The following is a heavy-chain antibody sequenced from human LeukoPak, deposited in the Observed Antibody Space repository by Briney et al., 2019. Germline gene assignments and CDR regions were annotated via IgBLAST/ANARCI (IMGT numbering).Heavy chain of an antibody. Sequence: SETLSLTCTVSGGSIKSYYWSWIRQPPGKGLEWIGQIYYSGSTNYNPSLKSRVTMSLDTSKNQFSLKLNSVTAADTAVYYCARAMGGAGTVTDYWGQGTLVTVSS. V-gene: IGHV4-59*01. CDR1: GGSIKSYY. D-gene: IGHD6-13*01. CDR2: IYYSGST. CDR3: ARAMGGAGTVTDY. J-gene: IGHJ4*02.